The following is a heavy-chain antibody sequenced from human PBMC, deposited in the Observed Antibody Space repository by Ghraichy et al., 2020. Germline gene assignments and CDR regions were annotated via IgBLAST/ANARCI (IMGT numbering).Heavy chain of an antibody. J-gene: IGHJ6*02. V-gene: IGHV3-9*01. CDR3: AKDLRYCSGGSCYSDYYYGMDV. Sequence: SLRLSCAASGFTFDDYAMHWVRQAPGKGLEWVSGISWNSGSIGYADSVKGRFTISRDNAKNSLYLQMNSLRAEDTALYYCAKDLRYCSGGSCYSDYYYGMDVWGQGTTVTVSS. CDR1: GFTFDDYA. D-gene: IGHD2-15*01. CDR2: ISWNSGSI.